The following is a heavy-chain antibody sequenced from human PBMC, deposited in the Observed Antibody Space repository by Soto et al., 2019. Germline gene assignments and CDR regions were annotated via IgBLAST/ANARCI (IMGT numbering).Heavy chain of an antibody. CDR3: ARGRAPEYYDYIWGSYRYYYFDY. V-gene: IGHV1-2*04. D-gene: IGHD3-16*02. CDR1: GYTFTGYY. J-gene: IGHJ4*02. Sequence: ASVKVSCKASGYTFTGYYMHWVRQAPGQGLEWMGWINPNSGGTNYAQKFQGWVTMTRDTSISTAYMELSRLRSDDTAVYYCARGRAPEYYDYIWGSYRYYYFDYWGQGTLVTVSS. CDR2: INPNSGGT.